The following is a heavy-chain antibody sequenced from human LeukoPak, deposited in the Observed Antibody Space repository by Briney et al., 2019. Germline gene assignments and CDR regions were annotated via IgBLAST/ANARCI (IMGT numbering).Heavy chain of an antibody. D-gene: IGHD3-16*01. Sequence: ASVKVSCKTSGYRFTDYYMHWVRQAPGQGLEWMGWINLNSGGIKYAQKFQGRVAMTRDTSITTAYMELSSLLSDDTAVYYCARDYGVIGGSGAFDIWGQGTMVTVSS. CDR2: INLNSGGI. V-gene: IGHV1-2*02. J-gene: IGHJ3*02. CDR3: ARDYGVIGGSGAFDI. CDR1: GYRFTDYY.